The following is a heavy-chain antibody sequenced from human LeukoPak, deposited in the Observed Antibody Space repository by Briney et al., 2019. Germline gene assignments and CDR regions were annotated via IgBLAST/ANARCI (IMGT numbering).Heavy chain of an antibody. CDR3: ARVLAVAGIRRGRIAY. CDR1: GGSFSGYY. V-gene: IGHV4-34*01. D-gene: IGHD6-19*01. Sequence: SETLSLTCAVYGGSFSGYYWSWIRKPPGKGLEWIGEINHSGSTNYNPSLKSRVTISVDTSKNQFSLKLSSVTAADTAVYYCARVLAVAGIRRGRIAYWGQGTLVTVSS. CDR2: INHSGST. J-gene: IGHJ4*02.